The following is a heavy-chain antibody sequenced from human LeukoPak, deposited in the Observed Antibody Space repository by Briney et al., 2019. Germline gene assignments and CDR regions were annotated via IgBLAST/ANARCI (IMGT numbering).Heavy chain of an antibody. Sequence: ASVKVSCKTSGYTFTVKFLHWLRQAPGQGLEWMGGIEPNSGGAVYGQNFRGRVTVTRDTSVSTAYMELSRLRSDDTAVYYCAIGNYYDSSGYSKAFDYWGQGTLVTVSS. D-gene: IGHD3-22*01. V-gene: IGHV1-2*02. CDR2: IEPNSGGA. CDR1: GYTFTVKF. J-gene: IGHJ4*02. CDR3: AIGNYYDSSGYSKAFDY.